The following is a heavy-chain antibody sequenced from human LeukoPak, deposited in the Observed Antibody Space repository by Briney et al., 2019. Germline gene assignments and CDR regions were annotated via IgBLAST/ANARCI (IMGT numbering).Heavy chain of an antibody. J-gene: IGHJ4*02. CDR1: GFTFSSYG. CDR2: ISGSGGRT. V-gene: IGHV3-23*01. D-gene: IGHD6-19*01. CDR3: AKDGYTEWLGLYYFDY. Sequence: GGSLRLSCAASGFTFSSYGMSWVRQAPGKGLEWVSGISGSGGRTYYADFVKGRFTISRDNSKNTLFLQMNSLRAEDTAVYYCAKDGYTEWLGLYYFDYWGQGTLVTVSS.